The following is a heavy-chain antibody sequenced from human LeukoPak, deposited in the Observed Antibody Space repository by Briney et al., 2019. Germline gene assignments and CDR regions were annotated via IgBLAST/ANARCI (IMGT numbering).Heavy chain of an antibody. V-gene: IGHV3-23*01. CDR3: ARGPSGWYASDF. Sequence: PGGSLRLSCAASGFTFSGYAMSWVRQAPGKGLEWVSGISGDAGSTYYADSVKGRFTISRDNAKNTVYLQMNSLRAEDTAVYYCARGPSGWYASDFWGQGTLVTVSS. CDR2: ISGDAGST. D-gene: IGHD6-19*01. CDR1: GFTFSGYA. J-gene: IGHJ4*02.